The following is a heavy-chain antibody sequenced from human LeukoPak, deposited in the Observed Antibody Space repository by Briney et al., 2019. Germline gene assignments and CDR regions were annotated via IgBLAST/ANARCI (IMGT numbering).Heavy chain of an antibody. V-gene: IGHV4-39*01. J-gene: IGHJ6*03. CDR2: IYYSGST. CDR3: ARPSYYDFWSGHYYMDV. Sequence: SETLSPTCTVSGGSISSSSYYWGWIRQPPGKGLEWIGSIYYSGSTYYNPSLKSRVTISVDTSKNQFSLKLSSVTAADTAVYYCARPSYYDFWSGHYYMDVWGKGTTVTVSS. D-gene: IGHD3-3*01. CDR1: GGSISSSSYY.